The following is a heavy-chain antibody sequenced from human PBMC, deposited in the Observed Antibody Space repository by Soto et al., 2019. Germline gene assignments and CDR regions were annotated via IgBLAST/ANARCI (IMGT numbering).Heavy chain of an antibody. CDR3: ARALRDDYGPPDWGYYFDY. Sequence: GGSLRLSCEGSGFTFSDYYISWIRQAPGKGLEWISYSSNSGTFSRYADSVKGRFSISRDNTKNLLYLQMNSLRAEDTAVYYCARALRDDYGPPDWGYYFDYWGQGTLVTVSS. D-gene: IGHD4-17*01. J-gene: IGHJ4*02. CDR2: SSNSGTFS. CDR1: GFTFSDYY. V-gene: IGHV3-11*05.